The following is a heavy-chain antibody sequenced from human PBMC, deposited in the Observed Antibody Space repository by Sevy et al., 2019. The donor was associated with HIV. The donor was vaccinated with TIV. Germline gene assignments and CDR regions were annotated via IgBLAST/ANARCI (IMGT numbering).Heavy chain of an antibody. J-gene: IGHJ4*02. Sequence: GGSLRLSCAASGFTFSRHWMHWVRQAPGKGLVWVSRTNSDGSTTSYADSVKGRFTISRDNAKNTLYLQMNSLRAEDTAVYYCVRGSITGYASDYWGQGTLVTVSS. CDR2: TNSDGSTT. CDR3: VRGSITGYASDY. V-gene: IGHV3-74*01. D-gene: IGHD5-12*01. CDR1: GFTFSRHW.